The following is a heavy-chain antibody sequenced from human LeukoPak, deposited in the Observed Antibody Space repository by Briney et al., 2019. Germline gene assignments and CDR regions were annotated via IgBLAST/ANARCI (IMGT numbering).Heavy chain of an antibody. CDR1: GYTFTSYD. CDR3: ARGDEQQLKYYFDY. V-gene: IGHV1-8*01. Sequence: ASVKVSCEASGYTFTSYDINWVRQATGQGLEWMGWMNPNSGNTGYAQKFQGRVTMTRNTSISTAYMELSSLRSEDTAVYYCARGDEQQLKYYFDYWGQGTLVTVSS. D-gene: IGHD6-13*01. J-gene: IGHJ4*02. CDR2: MNPNSGNT.